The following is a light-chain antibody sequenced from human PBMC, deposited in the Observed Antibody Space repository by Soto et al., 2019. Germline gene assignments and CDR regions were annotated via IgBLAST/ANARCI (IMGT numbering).Light chain of an antibody. Sequence: AIPLTQSPSSLSASVGDRVTITCRASQGIRSALGWYQQKPGKVPKLLIYAASTLQSGVPSRFSGSGFGTDFTLTINSLQPEDFATYYCLLDYAYFWAFGKGTKVEVK. CDR1: QGIRSA. CDR2: AAS. J-gene: IGKJ1*01. V-gene: IGKV1-6*01. CDR3: LLDYAYFWA.